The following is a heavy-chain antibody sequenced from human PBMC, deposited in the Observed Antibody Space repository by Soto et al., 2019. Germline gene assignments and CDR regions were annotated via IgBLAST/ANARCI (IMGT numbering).Heavy chain of an antibody. D-gene: IGHD4-17*01. Sequence: PGGSLRLSCAASGFRFSDYEMNWVRQAPGKGLEWVGRIRKKTNSYTTEYAASVKGRFIISRYDSTNSLYLQMSSLKTEDTAVYYCTTVTTVDYYFDYWGQGTLVTVST. J-gene: IGHJ4*02. CDR3: TTVTTVDYYFDY. CDR2: IRKKTNSYTT. V-gene: IGHV3-72*01. CDR1: GFRFSDYE.